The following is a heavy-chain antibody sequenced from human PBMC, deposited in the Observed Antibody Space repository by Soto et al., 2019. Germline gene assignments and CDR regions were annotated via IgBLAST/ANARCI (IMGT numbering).Heavy chain of an antibody. CDR2: ISTSGGTT. CDR3: AKGWELRYFDY. CDR1: GFTFSNYA. Sequence: EVQLLESGGGLVQPGGSQRLSCAASGFTFSNYAMTWVRQAPGKGLEWVSTISTSGGTTYYADSVKGRFTMARDNSKNTLFLQMNSLRAEDTAAYFCAKGWELRYFDYWGQGTLVTVSS. D-gene: IGHD1-26*01. V-gene: IGHV3-23*01. J-gene: IGHJ4*02.